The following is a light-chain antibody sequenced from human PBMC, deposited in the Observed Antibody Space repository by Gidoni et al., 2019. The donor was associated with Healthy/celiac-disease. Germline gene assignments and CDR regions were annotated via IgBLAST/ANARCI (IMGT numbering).Light chain of an antibody. Sequence: EMVLTQSPATLSLSPGERATLSCRASQIVSSYLAWYQQKPGQAPRLLIYDASNRATGIPARFSVSGSGTDFTLTISSLEPEDFSVYYCQQRSNWPRGTFGQGTKLEIK. CDR3: QQRSNWPRGT. CDR2: DAS. J-gene: IGKJ2*01. CDR1: QIVSSY. V-gene: IGKV3-11*01.